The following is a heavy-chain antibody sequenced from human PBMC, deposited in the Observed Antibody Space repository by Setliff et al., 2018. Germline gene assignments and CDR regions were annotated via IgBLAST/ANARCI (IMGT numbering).Heavy chain of an antibody. Sequence: GGSLRLSCAASGFTFSTYRMHWVRQAPGKGLEWVAVILDDGVKKYHADSVKGRFTISRDNSKNTLYLQMNSLRPEDTAVYYCARTCSGWYAPFDYWGQGTLVTVSS. CDR3: ARTCSGWYAPFDY. CDR2: ILDDGVKK. D-gene: IGHD6-19*01. CDR1: GFTFSTYR. V-gene: IGHV3-30*03. J-gene: IGHJ4*02.